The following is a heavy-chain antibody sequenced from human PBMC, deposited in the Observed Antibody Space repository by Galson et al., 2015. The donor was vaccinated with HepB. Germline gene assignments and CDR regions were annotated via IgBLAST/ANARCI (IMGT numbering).Heavy chain of an antibody. CDR2: IIPIFGTA. Sequence: SVKVSCKASGGTFSSYAISWVRQAPGQGLEWMGGIIPIFGTANYAQKFQGRVTITADESTSTAYMELSSLRSEDTAVYYCARLDSSGWSPDYYYGMDVWGQGTTVTVSS. J-gene: IGHJ6*02. D-gene: IGHD6-19*01. CDR1: GGTFSSYA. CDR3: ARLDSSGWSPDYYYGMDV. V-gene: IGHV1-69*13.